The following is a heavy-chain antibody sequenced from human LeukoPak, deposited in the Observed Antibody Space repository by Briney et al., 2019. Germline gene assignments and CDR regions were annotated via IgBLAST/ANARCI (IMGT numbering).Heavy chain of an antibody. J-gene: IGHJ6*04. CDR2: ISSSGSTI. D-gene: IGHD3-10*02. CDR3: AELGITMIGGV. Sequence: GGSLRLSCEASGFTFNTYSMNWARQAPGKGLEWVSYISSSGSTIYYADSVKGRFTISRDNAKNSLYLQMNSLRAEDTAVYYCAELGITMIGGVWGKGTTVTISS. CDR1: GFTFNTYS. V-gene: IGHV3-48*04.